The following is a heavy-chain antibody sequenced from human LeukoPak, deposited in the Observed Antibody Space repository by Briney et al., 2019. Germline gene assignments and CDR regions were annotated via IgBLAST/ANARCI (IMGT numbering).Heavy chain of an antibody. CDR3: ATLDTTIVRD. Sequence: PSETLSLTCAVYGGSFSGYYWSWIRQPPGKGLEWIGEINHSGSTNYNPSLKSRVTISVDTSKNQFSLKLSSVTAADTAVYYCATLDTTIVRDWGQGILVTVSS. D-gene: IGHD5-18*01. V-gene: IGHV4-34*01. J-gene: IGHJ4*02. CDR1: GGSFSGYY. CDR2: INHSGST.